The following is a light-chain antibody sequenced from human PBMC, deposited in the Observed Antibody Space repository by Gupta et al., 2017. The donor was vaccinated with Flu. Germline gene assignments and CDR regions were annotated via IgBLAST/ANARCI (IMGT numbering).Light chain of an antibody. CDR2: WAS. CDR1: QSVVFSADNKNY. V-gene: IGKV4-1*01. J-gene: IGKJ3*01. Sequence: DIVMTQSSDSLAVPLGERATINCKSSQSVVFSADNKNYLAWYQQKPGQPPKLLIHWASTRDSGVPDRFRGSGSGTDFTLTISSLQAEDVAVYYCQQYYTIPLTFGPGTKVDI. CDR3: QQYYTIPLT.